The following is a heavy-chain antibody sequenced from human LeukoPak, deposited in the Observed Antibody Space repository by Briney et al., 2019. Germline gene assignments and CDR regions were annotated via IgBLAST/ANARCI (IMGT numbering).Heavy chain of an antibody. J-gene: IGHJ5*02. CDR1: GFTVSNNY. CDR2: IYSRGST. D-gene: IGHD3-22*01. V-gene: IGHV3-66*03. CDR3: ARDYYGP. Sequence: PGGSLRLSCAASGFTVSNNYMRWVRQAPGKGLEWVSSIYSRGSTSYVDSVKGRFTISRDNSKNTLFLQMSSLRVEDTAVYYCARDYYGPWGQGTLDTVTS.